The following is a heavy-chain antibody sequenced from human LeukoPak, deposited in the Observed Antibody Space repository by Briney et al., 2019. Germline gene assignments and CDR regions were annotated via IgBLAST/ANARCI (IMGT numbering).Heavy chain of an antibody. CDR1: GESFSGYY. CDR3: ARELVVVARYGMDV. Sequence: SETLSLTCAVYGESFSGYYWSWIRQPPGKGLEWIGEINHSGSTNYNPSLKSRVTISVDTSKNQFSLKLSSVTAADTAVYYCARELVVVARYGMDVWGQGTTVTVSS. CDR2: INHSGST. J-gene: IGHJ6*02. D-gene: IGHD2-15*01. V-gene: IGHV4-34*01.